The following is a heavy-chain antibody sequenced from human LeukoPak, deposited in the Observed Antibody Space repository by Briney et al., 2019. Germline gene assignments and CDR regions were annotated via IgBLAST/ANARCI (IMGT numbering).Heavy chain of an antibody. D-gene: IGHD6-6*01. V-gene: IGHV1-46*01. CDR3: ARDNGGSSADY. Sequence: ASVKGSCKASGYTFTSYYMHWVRQAPGHGLEGLGILNPSGGSTSYAQKFQGRVTMTRDMSTSTVYMELSSLRSEDTAVYYCARDNGGSSADYWGQGTLVTLSS. J-gene: IGHJ4*02. CDR2: LNPSGGST. CDR1: GYTFTSYY.